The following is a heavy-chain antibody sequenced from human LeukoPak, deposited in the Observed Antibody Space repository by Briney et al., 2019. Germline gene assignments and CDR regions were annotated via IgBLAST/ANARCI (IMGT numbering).Heavy chain of an antibody. J-gene: IGHJ6*02. CDR3: ARETYYYDSSGSGGSGMDV. D-gene: IGHD3-22*01. CDR1: GFTVSSNY. CDR2: IYSGGST. Sequence: PGGSLRLSCAASGFTVSSNYMSWVREAPGEGLEWVSVIYSGGSTYYADSVKGRFTISRDNSKKTLYLQMNSLRAEDTAVYYCARETYYYDSSGSGGSGMDVWGQGTTVTVSS. V-gene: IGHV3-53*01.